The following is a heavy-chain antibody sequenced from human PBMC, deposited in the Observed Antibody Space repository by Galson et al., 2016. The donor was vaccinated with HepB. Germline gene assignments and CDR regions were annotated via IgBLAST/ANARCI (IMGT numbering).Heavy chain of an antibody. D-gene: IGHD3-22*01. CDR1: GNTLTELF. J-gene: IGHJ4*02. CDR2: FDPEDGET. V-gene: IGHV1-24*01. Sequence: SVKVSCKVSGNTLTELFIHWVRQAPGKGLEWMGGFDPEDGETSFAQKFQGRVTMTEDSSADTAYMELSSLTSEDTAVYYCATDLDSGAYYFDCWGQGTLVTVSS. CDR3: ATDLDSGAYYFDC.